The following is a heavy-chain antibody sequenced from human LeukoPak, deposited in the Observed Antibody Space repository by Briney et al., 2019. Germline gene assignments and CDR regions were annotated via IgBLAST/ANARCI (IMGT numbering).Heavy chain of an antibody. CDR1: GYTFTSYY. Sequence: ASVKVSCKASGYTFTSYYMHWVRQAPGQGLEWMGIINPSGGSTSYAQKFQGRVTMTRDTSISTAYMELSNLNSDDTAVYYCAKLTGGLTDWDQGTLVTVSS. V-gene: IGHV1-46*01. D-gene: IGHD7-27*01. CDR2: INPSGGST. J-gene: IGHJ4*02. CDR3: AKLTGGLTD.